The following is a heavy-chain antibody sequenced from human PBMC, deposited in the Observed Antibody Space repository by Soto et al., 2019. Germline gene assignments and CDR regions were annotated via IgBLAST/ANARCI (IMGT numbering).Heavy chain of an antibody. CDR3: AHIVVVPAADAFDI. J-gene: IGHJ3*02. D-gene: IGHD2-2*01. Sequence: GGSLRLSCAASGFTFSSYSMNWVRQAPGKGLEWVSSISSSSSYIYYADSVKGRFTISRDNAKNSLYLQMNSLRAEDTAVYYCAHIVVVPAADAFDIWGQGTMVTVS. CDR2: ISSSSSYI. V-gene: IGHV3-21*01. CDR1: GFTFSSYS.